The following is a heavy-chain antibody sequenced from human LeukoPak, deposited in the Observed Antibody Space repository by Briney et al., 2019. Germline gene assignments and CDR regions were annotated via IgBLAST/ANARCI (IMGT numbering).Heavy chain of an antibody. Sequence: PSQTLSLTCAISGDSVSSNSAAWNWIRQSPSRGLEWLGRTYYRSKWYNDYAVSVKSRITINPDTSKNQFSLQLNSVTPEDTAVYYCARADYYGPGSYSNFDYWGQGTLVTVSS. CDR3: ARADYYGPGSYSNFDY. J-gene: IGHJ4*02. D-gene: IGHD3-10*01. CDR2: TYYRSKWYN. V-gene: IGHV6-1*01. CDR1: GDSVSSNSAA.